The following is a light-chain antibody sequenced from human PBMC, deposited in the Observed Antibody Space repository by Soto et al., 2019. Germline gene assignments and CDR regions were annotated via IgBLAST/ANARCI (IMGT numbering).Light chain of an antibody. V-gene: IGKV3-20*01. CDR1: QSISSSH. CDR3: QRYGSLTLP. CDR2: GAS. J-gene: IGKJ3*01. Sequence: EIVLTQSPGTLSLSPGERATLSCRASQSISSSHLAWYQQKPGLAPRLLIYGASSRATGVPDRFSGSGSGTDFTLTISRLEPEEFAVYYCQRYGSLTLPFGPGTKVDI.